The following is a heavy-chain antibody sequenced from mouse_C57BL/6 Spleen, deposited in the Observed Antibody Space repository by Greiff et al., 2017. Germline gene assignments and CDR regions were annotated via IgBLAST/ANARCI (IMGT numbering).Heavy chain of an antibody. CDR1: GYAFSSYW. CDR2: IYPGGGDT. CDR3: AREGNHYYVSSSFAY. D-gene: IGHD1-1*01. Sequence: QVQLQQSGAELVKPGASVKISCKASGYAFSSYWMNWVKQRPGTGLEWIGQIYPGGGDTNYNGKLKGKATLTADKSSSTAYMQLSSLTSGDSAVYFCAREGNHYYVSSSFAYWGQGTLVTVSA. V-gene: IGHV1-80*01. J-gene: IGHJ3*01.